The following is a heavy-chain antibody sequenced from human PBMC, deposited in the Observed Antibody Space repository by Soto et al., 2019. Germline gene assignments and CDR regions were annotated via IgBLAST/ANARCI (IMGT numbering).Heavy chain of an antibody. CDR1: GFTFSSYW. D-gene: IGHD6-6*01. J-gene: IGHJ4*02. V-gene: IGHV3-7*01. CDR2: IKQDGSEK. CDR3: ARSNYQSIAPYYFDY. Sequence: GGSLRLSCAASGFTFSSYWMSWVRQAPGKGLEWVANIKQDGSEKYYVDSVKGRFTISRDNAKNSLYLQMNSLRAEDTAVYYCARSNYQSIAPYYFDYWGQGTLVTSPQ.